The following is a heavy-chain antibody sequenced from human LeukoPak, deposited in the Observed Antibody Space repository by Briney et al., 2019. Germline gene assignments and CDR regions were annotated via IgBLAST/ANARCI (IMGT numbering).Heavy chain of an antibody. CDR3: ARHRHSTFDF. J-gene: IGHJ4*02. Sequence: GGSLRLSCAASGFTVSNNFMSWVRQAPGKALEWVSVIYSGGKTFYADSVKGRFTISRDNSINTLFLEMNRLGLEDAAVYYCARHRHSTFDFWGQGTLVTVSS. CDR1: GFTVSNNF. V-gene: IGHV3-66*02. CDR2: IYSGGKT.